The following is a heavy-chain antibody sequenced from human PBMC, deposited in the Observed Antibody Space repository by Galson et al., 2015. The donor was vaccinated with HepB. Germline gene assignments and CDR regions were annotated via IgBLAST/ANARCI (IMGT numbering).Heavy chain of an antibody. J-gene: IGHJ3*02. CDR3: ARDGHGMIVVVPAAGFDI. Sequence: ETLSLTCAVSGGSISSYYWSWVRQPPGKGLEWIGYIDYSGSTNYNPSLSSRVTISVDTSKNQFSLKLSSVTAADTAVYYCARDGHGMIVVVPAAGFDIWGQGTMVTVSS. V-gene: IGHV4-59*12. D-gene: IGHD2-2*01. CDR1: GGSISSYY. CDR2: IDYSGST.